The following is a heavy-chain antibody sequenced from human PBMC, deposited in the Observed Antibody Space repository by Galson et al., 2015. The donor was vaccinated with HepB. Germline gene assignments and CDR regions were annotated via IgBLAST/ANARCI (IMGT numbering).Heavy chain of an antibody. D-gene: IGHD6-13*01. CDR1: GFTFSSYS. Sequence: SLRLSCAASGFTFSSYSMNWVRQAPGKGLEWVSYISSSSSTIYYADSVKGRFTISRDNARNSLYLQMNSLRDEDTAVYYCVSSSFDYWGQGTLVTVSS. V-gene: IGHV3-48*02. CDR3: VSSSFDY. CDR2: ISSSSSTI. J-gene: IGHJ4*02.